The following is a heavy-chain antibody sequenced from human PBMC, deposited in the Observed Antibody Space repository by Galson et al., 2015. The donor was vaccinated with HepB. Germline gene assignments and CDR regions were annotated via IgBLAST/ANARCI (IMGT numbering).Heavy chain of an antibody. CDR1: GYTFTGYY. CDR3: ARGNGAYADAFDV. J-gene: IGHJ3*01. D-gene: IGHD2-8*01. CDR2: INPNSGGA. V-gene: IGHV1-2*05. Sequence: QSGAEVKKPGESLRISCQASGYTFTGYYIHWVRQAPGQGLEWMGRINPNSGGANYAQMFQGRVTMTRDTSINTAYMELSSLKSDDAVFYYCARGNGAYADAFDVWGQGTMVTVSS.